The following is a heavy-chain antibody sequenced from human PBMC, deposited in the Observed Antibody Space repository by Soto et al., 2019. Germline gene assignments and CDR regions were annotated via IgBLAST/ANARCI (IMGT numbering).Heavy chain of an antibody. Sequence: ASVKVSCKASGYSFTKYGISWVRQAPGQGLEWMGWISTYNGDTNYAQSLQGRVTMTTDTSTSTAYMELRSLRSDDTAVYYCARDPSNTSGSRNLFAAWGQGALVTVSS. V-gene: IGHV1-18*04. CDR2: ISTYNGDT. CDR3: ARDPSNTSGSRNLFAA. CDR1: GYSFTKYG. D-gene: IGHD5-12*01. J-gene: IGHJ5*02.